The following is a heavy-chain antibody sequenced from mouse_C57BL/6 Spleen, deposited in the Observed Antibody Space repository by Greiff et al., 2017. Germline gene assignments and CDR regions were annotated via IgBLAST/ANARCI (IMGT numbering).Heavy chain of an antibody. CDR1: GFTFTDYY. CDR2: IRNKANGYTT. V-gene: IGHV7-3*01. CDR3: ARSGSSYWYFDV. J-gene: IGHJ1*03. D-gene: IGHD1-1*01. Sequence: EVQGVESGGGLVQPGGSLSLSCAASGFTFTDYYMSWVRQPPGKALEWLGFIRNKANGYTTEYSADVKGRFTISRDNSQSILYLQMNALRAEDSATYYCARSGSSYWYFDVWGTGTTVTVSS.